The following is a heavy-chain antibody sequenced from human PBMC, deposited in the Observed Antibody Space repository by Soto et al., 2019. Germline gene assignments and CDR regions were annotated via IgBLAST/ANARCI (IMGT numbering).Heavy chain of an antibody. CDR1: GFTFSDYE. CDR3: AREMYYYDSSGYYYDY. Sequence: XGSLTLSFAASGFTFSDYEMSWIRQAPGKGLEWVSYISSSISYTNYADSVKGRFTISRDNAKNSLYLQMNSLRAEDTAVYYCAREMYYYDSSGYYYDYWGQGTLVTVSS. V-gene: IGHV3-11*06. D-gene: IGHD3-22*01. J-gene: IGHJ4*02. CDR2: ISSSISYT.